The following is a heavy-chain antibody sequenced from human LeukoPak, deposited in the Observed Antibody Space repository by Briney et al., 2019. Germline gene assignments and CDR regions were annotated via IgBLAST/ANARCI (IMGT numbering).Heavy chain of an antibody. CDR2: IYYSGST. D-gene: IGHD3-10*01. J-gene: IGHJ4*02. CDR3: AREVRGVTGSGY. Sequence: SETLSLTCTVSGGSISSGDYYWSWTRQPPGKGLEWIGYIYYSGSTYYNPSLKSRVTISVDTSKNQFSLKLSSVTAADTAVDYCAREVRGVTGSGYWGQGTLVTVSS. V-gene: IGHV4-30-4*01. CDR1: GGSISSGDYY.